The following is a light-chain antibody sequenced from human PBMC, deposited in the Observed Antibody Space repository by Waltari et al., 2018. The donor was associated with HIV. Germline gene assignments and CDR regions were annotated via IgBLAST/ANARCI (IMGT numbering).Light chain of an antibody. CDR1: QSVNDNS. Sequence: EIVLTQWPSTLSLSQGDRATLSCRASQSVNDNSLAWYQQKPGQAPRLLVYSASTRVSGIPDRFSGSGSGTDFTLTITRLEPEDFAIYYCQHYVNSLTFGPGTKVDLK. CDR3: QHYVNSLT. CDR2: SAS. V-gene: IGKV3-20*01. J-gene: IGKJ3*01.